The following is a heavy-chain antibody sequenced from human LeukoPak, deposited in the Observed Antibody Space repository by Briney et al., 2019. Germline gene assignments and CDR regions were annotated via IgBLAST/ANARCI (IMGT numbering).Heavy chain of an antibody. Sequence: PGGSLRLSCAASGFTFSSYAMHWVRQAPGKGLEYGSAISSNGGSTYYANSVKGRFTISRENSKNTLYLQMGSLRAEDMAVYYCARAGVNGYDFPVDYWGQGTLVTVSS. CDR2: ISSNGGST. CDR3: ARAGVNGYDFPVDY. V-gene: IGHV3-64*01. CDR1: GFTFSSYA. J-gene: IGHJ4*02. D-gene: IGHD5-12*01.